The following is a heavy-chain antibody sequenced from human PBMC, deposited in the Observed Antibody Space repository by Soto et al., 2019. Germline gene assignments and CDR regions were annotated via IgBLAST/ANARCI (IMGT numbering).Heavy chain of an antibody. D-gene: IGHD3-22*01. J-gene: IGHJ5*02. Sequence: XTLSLACTVSGGSVSSGGYDWSWIRRRPGKGLVWIWYIYYSGSTYYNPSLKSRVTISVDTSKNQFSLKLSSVTSADTDVYYCARDSTYYYDSSGYENHLQFDPWGQGTLGTVSS. CDR1: GGSVSSGGYD. V-gene: IGHV4-31*03. CDR3: ARDSTYYYDSSGYENHLQFDP. CDR2: IYYSGST.